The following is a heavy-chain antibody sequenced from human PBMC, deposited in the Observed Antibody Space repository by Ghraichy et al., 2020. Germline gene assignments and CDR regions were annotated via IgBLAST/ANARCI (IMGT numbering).Heavy chain of an antibody. CDR1: GGSMNSYY. Sequence: SQTLSLTCTVSGGSMNSYYWSWVRQPPGKGLEWIGYGSTSGSTNYHPSLTSRVTISVDTSKSQFSLSLTSMTAADTAVYYCARDHRSSTSQDAFDIWGQGTMVTV. D-gene: IGHD2-2*01. V-gene: IGHV4-59*01. J-gene: IGHJ3*02. CDR2: GSTSGST. CDR3: ARDHRSSTSQDAFDI.